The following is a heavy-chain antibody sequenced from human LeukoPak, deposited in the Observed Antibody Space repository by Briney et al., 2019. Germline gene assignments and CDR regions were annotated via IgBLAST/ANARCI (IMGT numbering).Heavy chain of an antibody. D-gene: IGHD3-3*01. CDR2: IYYSGST. CDR3: ARLTSGYYRDY. Sequence: SETLSPTCTVSGGSISSYYWGWIRQPPGKGLEWIGSIYYSGSTYYNPSLKSRVTISVDTSKNQFSLKLSSVTAADTAVYYCARLTSGYYRDYWGQGTLVTVSS. V-gene: IGHV4-39*01. J-gene: IGHJ4*02. CDR1: GGSISSYY.